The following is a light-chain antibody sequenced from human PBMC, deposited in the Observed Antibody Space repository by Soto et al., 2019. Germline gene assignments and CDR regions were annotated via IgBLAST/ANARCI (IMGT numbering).Light chain of an antibody. J-gene: IGKJ1*01. CDR1: QSVLYSSNNKNY. V-gene: IGKV4-1*01. Sequence: DIVMTQSPDSLAVSPGERATINCKSSQSVLYSSNNKNYLAWYQQKPGQPPKLLICWASTRESGVPDRFSGSGSGTDFTLTISSLQAEDVAVYYCQQYYSTPRTFGQGTKVEIK. CDR3: QQYYSTPRT. CDR2: WAS.